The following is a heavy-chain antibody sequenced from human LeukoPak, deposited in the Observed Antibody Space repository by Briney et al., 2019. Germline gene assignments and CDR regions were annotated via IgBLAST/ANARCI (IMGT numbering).Heavy chain of an antibody. CDR3: ARDAYYDSSGYYFAIGFDI. V-gene: IGHV1-18*01. CDR1: GYTFTSYG. J-gene: IGHJ3*02. CDR2: ISAYNGNT. Sequence: GASVKVSCKASGYTFTSYGISWVRQAPGQGLEWMGWISAYNGNTNYAQKLQGRVTMTTDTSTSTAYMELRSLRSDDTAVYYCARDAYYDSSGYYFAIGFDIWGQGTMVTVSS. D-gene: IGHD3-22*01.